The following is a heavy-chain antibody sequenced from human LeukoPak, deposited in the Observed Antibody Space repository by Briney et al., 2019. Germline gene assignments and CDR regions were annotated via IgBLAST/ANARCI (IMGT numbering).Heavy chain of an antibody. V-gene: IGHV3-23*01. D-gene: IGHD6-19*01. CDR2: ISGSGGST. J-gene: IGHJ4*02. Sequence: GGSLRLSCAASGFTFSSYAMSWVRQAPGKGLEWVSAISGSGGSTYYADSVKGRFTISRDNSKDTLYLQMNSLRAEDTAVYYCAKGKASSGWGYWGQGTLVTVSS. CDR3: AKGKASSGWGY. CDR1: GFTFSSYA.